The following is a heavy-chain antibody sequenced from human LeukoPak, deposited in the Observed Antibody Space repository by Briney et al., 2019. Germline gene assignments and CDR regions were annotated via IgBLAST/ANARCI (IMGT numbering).Heavy chain of an antibody. V-gene: IGHV3-23*01. CDR1: GFTFSSYG. CDR2: ISGSGGST. Sequence: GGSLRLSCAASGFTFSSYGMSWVRQAPGKGLGWVSAISGSGGSTYYADSVKGRFTISRDNAKNSLYLQMNSLRAEDTAVYYCARVPSSGSYDYWGQGTLVTVSS. D-gene: IGHD1-26*01. CDR3: ARVPSSGSYDY. J-gene: IGHJ4*02.